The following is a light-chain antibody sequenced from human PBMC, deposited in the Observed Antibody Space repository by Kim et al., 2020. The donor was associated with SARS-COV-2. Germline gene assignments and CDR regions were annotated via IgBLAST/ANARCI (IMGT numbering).Light chain of an antibody. CDR1: QSVSSSY. Sequence: PGERASLSCRASQSVSSSYLAWYQQKPGQTPRLLIYGASSRATGIPDRFSGSGSGTDFTLTISRLEPEDFAVYYCQQYGSSPPNTFGQGTRLEIK. J-gene: IGKJ5*01. CDR2: GAS. V-gene: IGKV3-20*01. CDR3: QQYGSSPPNT.